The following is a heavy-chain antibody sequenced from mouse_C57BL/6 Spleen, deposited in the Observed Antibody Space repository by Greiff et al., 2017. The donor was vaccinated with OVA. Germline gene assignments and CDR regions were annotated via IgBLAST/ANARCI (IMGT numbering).Heavy chain of an antibody. J-gene: IGHJ3*01. D-gene: IGHD2-4*01. CDR3: AREGDYDWFAY. CDR1: GYSITSGYD. Sequence: EVQLQQSGPGMVKPSQSLSLTCTVTGYSITSGYDWHWIRHFPGNKLEWMGYISYSGSTNYNPSLKSRISITHDTSKNHFFLKLNSVTTEDTATYYCAREGDYDWFAYWGQGTLVTVSA. V-gene: IGHV3-1*01. CDR2: ISYSGST.